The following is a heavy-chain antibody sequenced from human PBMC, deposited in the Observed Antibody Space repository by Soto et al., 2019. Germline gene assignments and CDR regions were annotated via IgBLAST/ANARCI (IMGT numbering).Heavy chain of an antibody. CDR1: GFSFIAYA. CDR2: VSYDGSDK. V-gene: IGHV3-30-3*01. CDR3: ARGLTGYSGYGMDV. D-gene: IGHD5-12*01. J-gene: IGHJ6*02. Sequence: GGSLRLSCAASGFSFIAYAMHWVRQAPGKGLEWVAVVSYDGSDKYYADSVQGRFTISRDNSKNTLYLQMNSLRAEDTAVYYCARGLTGYSGYGMDVWGQGTTVTVS.